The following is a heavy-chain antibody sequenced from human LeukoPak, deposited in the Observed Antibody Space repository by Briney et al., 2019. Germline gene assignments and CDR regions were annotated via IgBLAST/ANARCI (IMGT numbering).Heavy chain of an antibody. V-gene: IGHV1-2*02. CDR2: INPNSGGT. D-gene: IGHD6-25*01. CDR1: GYTFTVYY. J-gene: IGHJ5*02. CDR3: ALYSSGLFDP. Sequence: GASVRVSCKASGYTFTVYYVHWVRQAPGQGLEYIGWINPNSGGTNYAQKFQGRVTMTRDTSITTAYMEVSSLRSDDTAVYYCALYSSGLFDPWGQGTLVTVSS.